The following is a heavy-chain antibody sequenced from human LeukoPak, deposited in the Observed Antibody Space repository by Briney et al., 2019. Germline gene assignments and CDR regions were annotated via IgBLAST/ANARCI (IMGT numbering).Heavy chain of an antibody. CDR2: IRSKANSYAT. J-gene: IGHJ6*03. CDR3: TRHLDMVRGVITQWGNYYYYMDV. CDR1: GFTFSGSA. Sequence: GGSLRLSCAASGFTFSGSAMHWVRQASGKGLEWVGRIRSKANSYATAYAASVKGRFTISRDDSKNTAYLQMNSLKTEDTAVYYCTRHLDMVRGVITQWGNYYYYMDVWGKGTTVTISS. V-gene: IGHV3-73*01. D-gene: IGHD3-10*01.